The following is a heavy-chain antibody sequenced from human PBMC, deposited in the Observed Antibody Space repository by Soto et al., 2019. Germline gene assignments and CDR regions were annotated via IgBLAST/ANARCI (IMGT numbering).Heavy chain of an antibody. CDR3: ARPSGVDGSSFDY. V-gene: IGHV3-30-3*01. J-gene: IGHJ4*02. CDR1: EFTFSSYA. Sequence: QVQLVESGGGVVQPGRSLRLSCAASEFTFSSYAMHWVRQAPGKGLEWVAVISYDGSNKYYADSVKGRFTISRDNSKNTLYLQMNSLRAEDTAVYYCARPSGVDGSSFDYWGQGTLVTVSS. CDR2: ISYDGSNK. D-gene: IGHD2-15*01.